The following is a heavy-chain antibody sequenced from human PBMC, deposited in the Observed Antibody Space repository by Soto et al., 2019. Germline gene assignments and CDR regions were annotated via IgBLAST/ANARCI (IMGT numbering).Heavy chain of an antibody. V-gene: IGHV5-51*01. CDR1: GDTFSNYW. Sequence: PGESLKISCQGSGDTFSNYWIGWLRHVPGKGLEWMGVIHPAGSDVRYSPSFQGQVTISADRSLNTAYLQWRSLKASDSAIYYCARQGRTSAFSDYWGPGTQVTVSS. J-gene: IGHJ4*02. CDR3: ARQGRTSAFSDY. D-gene: IGHD2-2*01. CDR2: IHPAGSDV.